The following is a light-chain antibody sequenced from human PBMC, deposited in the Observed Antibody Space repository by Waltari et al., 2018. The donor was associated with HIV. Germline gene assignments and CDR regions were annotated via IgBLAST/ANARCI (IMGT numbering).Light chain of an antibody. Sequence: QSALTQPASVSGSPGQSITISCTGTSSDVGGYNYVSWYQHHPGKAPKLLIYEFSNRPSGVSNRFSGSKSDTTASLTISGLQAEDEADYYCSSYTSDYTYVFGSGTEVTVL. J-gene: IGLJ1*01. CDR3: SSYTSDYTYV. V-gene: IGLV2-14*01. CDR1: SSDVGGYNY. CDR2: EFS.